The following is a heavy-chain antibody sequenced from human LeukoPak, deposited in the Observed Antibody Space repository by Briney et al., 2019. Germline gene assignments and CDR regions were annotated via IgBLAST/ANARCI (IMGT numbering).Heavy chain of an antibody. CDR3: ARVSEDYGDRSEDY. V-gene: IGHV1-18*04. J-gene: IGHJ4*02. CDR2: ISAYNGNT. Sequence: GASVRVSCKASGYTFTSYGISWVRQAPGQGLEWMGWISAYNGNTNYAQKLQGRVTMTTDTSTSTAYMELRSLRSDDTAVYYCARVSEDYGDRSEDYWGQGTLVTVSS. D-gene: IGHD4-17*01. CDR1: GYTFTSYG.